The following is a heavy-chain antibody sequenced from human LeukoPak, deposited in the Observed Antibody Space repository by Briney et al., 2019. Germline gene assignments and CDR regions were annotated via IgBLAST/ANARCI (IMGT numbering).Heavy chain of an antibody. CDR2: VSHSGNT. CDR1: GGSVSTYY. V-gene: IGHV4-59*02. D-gene: IGHD5-12*01. CDR3: ARAGSGYSFDY. J-gene: IGHJ4*02. Sequence: SETLSLTCTVSGGSVSTYYWGWIRQPPGKELEWIGCVSHSGNTNCNPSLKSRVTMSLDTSKNHFSLRLSSVNTADTAVYYCARAGSGYSFDYWGQGSLVTVSS.